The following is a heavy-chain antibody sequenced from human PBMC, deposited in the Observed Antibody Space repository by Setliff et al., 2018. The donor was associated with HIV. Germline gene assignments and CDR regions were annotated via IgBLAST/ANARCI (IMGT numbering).Heavy chain of an antibody. CDR3: ARDGFWSGYIDY. D-gene: IGHD3-3*01. CDR2: IYTSGST. J-gene: IGHJ4*02. Sequence: SETLSLTCTVSGGSISSYYWNWIRQPAGKGLEWIGRIYTSGSTNYNPSLKSRVTMSVDASKNQFSLKLSSVTAADTAVYYCARDGFWSGYIDYWGQGTLVTVSS. CDR1: GGSISSYY. V-gene: IGHV4-4*07.